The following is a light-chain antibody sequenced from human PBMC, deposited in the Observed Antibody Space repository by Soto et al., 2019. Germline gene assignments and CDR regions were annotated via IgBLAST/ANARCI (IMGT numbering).Light chain of an antibody. CDR3: QQYKDWPRT. V-gene: IGKV3-15*01. Sequence: EIVMRQSPATVSVSPGGRATLSCRASQSVSSTLAWYQQKPGQAPRLLIYGASTRATGIPVRFSGSGSGTEFTLTISSLQSEDFAVYYCQQYKDWPRTLGQGTRV. CDR1: QSVSST. J-gene: IGKJ1*01. CDR2: GAS.